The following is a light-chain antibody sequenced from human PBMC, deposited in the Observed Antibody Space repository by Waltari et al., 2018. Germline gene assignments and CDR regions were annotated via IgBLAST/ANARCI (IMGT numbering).Light chain of an antibody. CDR2: SSS. CDR1: QAISTY. J-gene: IGKJ4*01. Sequence: DLQMTQSPSSLSASVGDRVTITSRARQAISTYVHWYQQTPGLAPKLLIFSSSTLHRGVSSRFSGSGSGTEFTLTISNLQPDDFATYYCQQSYSAPLAFGGGTKLDI. V-gene: IGKV1-39*01. CDR3: QQSYSAPLA.